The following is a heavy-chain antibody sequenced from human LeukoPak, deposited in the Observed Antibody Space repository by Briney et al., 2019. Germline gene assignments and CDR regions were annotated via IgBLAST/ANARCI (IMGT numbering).Heavy chain of an antibody. CDR3: ARGGAYCSGGSCSENYYYGMDV. Sequence: SETLSLTCTVSGGSISSSSYYWGWIRQPPGKGLEWIGSIYYSGSTYYNPSLKSRVTISVDTSKNQFSLKLSSVTAADTAVYYCARGGAYCSGGSCSENYYYGMDVWGQGTTVTVSS. V-gene: IGHV4-39*01. CDR1: GGSISSSSYY. J-gene: IGHJ6*02. CDR2: IYYSGST. D-gene: IGHD2-15*01.